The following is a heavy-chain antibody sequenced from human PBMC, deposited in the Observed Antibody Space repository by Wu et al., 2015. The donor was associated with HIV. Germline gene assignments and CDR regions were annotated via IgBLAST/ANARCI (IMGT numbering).Heavy chain of an antibody. CDR1: GYTLTKLY. D-gene: IGHD3-16*02. V-gene: IGHV1-24*01. Sequence: QDQLIQSGAEMKKPGASVKVSCKVSGYTLTKLYIHWVRQAPGKGLEWMGGFDPEKGETIYAQKFQGRVTMTEDTSTDTAYMDLSSLTSEDTAVYFCTTVRWELSEGNYYYAMDVWGQGTTVTVS. CDR2: FDPEKGET. CDR3: TTVRWELSEGNYYYAMDV. J-gene: IGHJ6*02.